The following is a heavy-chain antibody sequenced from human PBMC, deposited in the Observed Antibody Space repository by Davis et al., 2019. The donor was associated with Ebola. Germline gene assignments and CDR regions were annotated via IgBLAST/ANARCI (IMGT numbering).Heavy chain of an antibody. J-gene: IGHJ6*02. V-gene: IGHV3-21*01. CDR1: GFTFSSYS. CDR3: ARTRAYCTNGVCSDYYYGMDV. Sequence: PGGSLRLSCAASGFTFSSYSMNWVRQAPGKGLEWVSSISSSSSYIYYADSVKGRFTISRDNAKNSLYLQMNSLRAEDTAVYYCARTRAYCTNGVCSDYYYGMDVWGQGTTVTVSS. CDR2: ISSSSSYI. D-gene: IGHD2-8*01.